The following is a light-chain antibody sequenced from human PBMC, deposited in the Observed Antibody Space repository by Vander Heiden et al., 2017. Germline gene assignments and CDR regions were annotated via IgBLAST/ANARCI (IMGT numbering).Light chain of an antibody. CDR1: QDISNY. V-gene: IGKV1-33*01. CDR2: DAS. Sequence: DIQMTQSPSSLSASVGDRVTITCQASQDISNYLNWYHHNPWKAPKLLIYDASIWETGVPSRFTRGGSGTAFTFTINSRLPDDIATYYCQQYDNLAHDLGGRTNEE. J-gene: IGKJ4*01. CDR3: QQYDNLAHD.